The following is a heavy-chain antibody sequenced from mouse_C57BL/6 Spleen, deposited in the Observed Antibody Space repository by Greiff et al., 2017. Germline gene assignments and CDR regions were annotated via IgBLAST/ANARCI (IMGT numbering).Heavy chain of an antibody. V-gene: IGHV1-19*01. CDR1: GYPFTDYY. D-gene: IGHD3-2*02. CDR2: INPYNGGP. J-gene: IGHJ2*01. Sequence: EVQLQQSGPVLVKPGASVKMSCKASGYPFTDYYTNWVKQSHGTSLEWIGVINPYNGGPSSNQKFKGKAPLTVDKSYSTAYMELNSLTSEDSAVYYCAQEIEISGYVNWGPGDTLTVSS. CDR3: AQEIEISGYVN.